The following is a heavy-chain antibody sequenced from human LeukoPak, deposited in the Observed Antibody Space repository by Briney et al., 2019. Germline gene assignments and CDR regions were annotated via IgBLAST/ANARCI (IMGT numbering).Heavy chain of an antibody. Sequence: SETLSLTCAVYGGSFSSYYWSWIRQPAGKGLEWIGRIYTSGSTNYNPSLKSRVTMSVDTSKNQFSLKLSSVTAADTAVYYCARDRRVGPIAAAGGSWFDPWGQGTLVTVSS. D-gene: IGHD6-13*01. CDR2: IYTSGST. CDR3: ARDRRVGPIAAAGGSWFDP. V-gene: IGHV4-4*07. CDR1: GGSFSSYY. J-gene: IGHJ5*02.